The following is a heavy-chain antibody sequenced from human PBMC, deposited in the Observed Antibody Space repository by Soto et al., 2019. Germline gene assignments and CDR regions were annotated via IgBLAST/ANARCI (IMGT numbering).Heavy chain of an antibody. V-gene: IGHV3-30-3*01. CDR3: ARDGRWELLGIDAFDI. Sequence: QVQLVESGGGVVQPGRSLRLSCAASGFTFSSYAMHWVRQAPGKGLEWVAVISYDGSNKYYADSVKGRFTISRDNSKNTLYLPMNSLRAEDTAVYYCARDGRWELLGIDAFDIWGQGTMVTVSS. CDR1: GFTFSSYA. CDR2: ISYDGSNK. D-gene: IGHD1-26*01. J-gene: IGHJ3*02.